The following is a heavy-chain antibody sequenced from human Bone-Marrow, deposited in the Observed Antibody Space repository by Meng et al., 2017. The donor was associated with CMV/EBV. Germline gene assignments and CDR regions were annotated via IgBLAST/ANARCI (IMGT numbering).Heavy chain of an antibody. J-gene: IGHJ4*02. D-gene: IGHD3-10*01. CDR2: VYYNGSP. CDR3: ARPTGSFGNYAY. CDR1: GVSITSDHY. Sequence: GSLRLSCTVSGVSITSDHYWGWIRQPPGKGLEWIGSVYYNGSPYYSPSLKGRVIISVDTSKNEFSLMVTSVTAADTATYYCARPTGSFGNYAYWGQGILVAVSS. V-gene: IGHV4-39*01.